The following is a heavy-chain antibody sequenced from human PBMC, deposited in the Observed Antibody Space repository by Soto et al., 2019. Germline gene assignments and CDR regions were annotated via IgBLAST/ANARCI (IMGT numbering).Heavy chain of an antibody. D-gene: IGHD3-16*01. CDR3: AREGGMTKTFFRAFDV. V-gene: IGHV4-38-2*02. CDR1: GYSIISGYY. Sequence: SETLSLTCAVSGYSIISGYYWGWIRQPPGKGLEWIGSIYPSGTIYFNPSLKSRVTISVDTSKNQFSLKLSSVTAADTAVYYCAREGGMTKTFFRAFDVWGQGTMVTVSS. CDR2: IYPSGTI. J-gene: IGHJ3*01.